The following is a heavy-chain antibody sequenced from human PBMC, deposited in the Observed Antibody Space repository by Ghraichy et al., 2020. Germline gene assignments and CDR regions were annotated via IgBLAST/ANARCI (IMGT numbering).Heavy chain of an antibody. CDR3: AKAGGYCTGGSCYPNWFDP. V-gene: IGHV3-23*01. Sequence: GGSLRLSCAASGFTFSNYAMSWVRQAPGKGLEWVSAIDGSGGSTYYADSVKGRFTISRDNSQNTLYLQMNSLRAEDTAVYYCAKAGGYCTGGSCYPNWFDPWGQGTLVTVSS. J-gene: IGHJ5*02. D-gene: IGHD2-15*01. CDR2: IDGSGGST. CDR1: GFTFSNYA.